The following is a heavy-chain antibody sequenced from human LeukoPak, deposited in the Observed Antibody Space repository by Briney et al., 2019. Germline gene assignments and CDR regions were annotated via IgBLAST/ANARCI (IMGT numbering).Heavy chain of an antibody. Sequence: SETLSLTCTVSGGSISSHYWSWIRQPPGKGLEWIGYIYYSGSTNYNPSLKSRVTISVDTSKNQFSLKLSSVTAADTAVYYCARGRFEELSTFDYWGQGTLVTVSS. J-gene: IGHJ4*02. V-gene: IGHV4-59*11. CDR3: ARGRFEELSTFDY. CDR1: GGSISSHY. D-gene: IGHD3-10*01. CDR2: IYYSGST.